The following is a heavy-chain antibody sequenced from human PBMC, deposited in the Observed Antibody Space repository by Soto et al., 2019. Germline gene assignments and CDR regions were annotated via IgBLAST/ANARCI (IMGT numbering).Heavy chain of an antibody. V-gene: IGHV3-30*03. J-gene: IGHJ6*02. D-gene: IGHD6-13*01. CDR2: ISYDGSNK. CDR3: ARGPDSSSWYYYYYGMDV. Sequence: VGSLRLSCAASGFTFSSYGMHWVRQAPGKVLEWVAVISYDGSNKYYADSVKGRFTISRDNSKNTLYLQMNSLRAEDTAVYYCARGPDSSSWYYYYYGMDVWGQGTTVTVSS. CDR1: GFTFSSYG.